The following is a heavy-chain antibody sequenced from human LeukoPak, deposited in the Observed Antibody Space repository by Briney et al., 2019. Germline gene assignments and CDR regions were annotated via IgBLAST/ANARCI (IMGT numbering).Heavy chain of an antibody. CDR1: GYTFTSYD. D-gene: IGHD6-19*01. J-gene: IGHJ4*02. V-gene: IGHV1-8*01. CDR3: ARGGAVAATSGYYFDY. Sequence: ASVKVSCKASGYTFTSYDIYWVRQATGQGLEWMGWMNPNSCNTGYSQKFQGRVTMTRNNSISTAYMELSSLRSEDTAVYYCARGGAVAATSGYYFDYWGQGTLVTVSS. CDR2: MNPNSCNT.